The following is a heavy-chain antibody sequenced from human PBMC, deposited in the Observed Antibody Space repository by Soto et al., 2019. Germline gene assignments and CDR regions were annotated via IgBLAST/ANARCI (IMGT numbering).Heavy chain of an antibody. CDR3: ATPRCPYFGSGVFARPRHPYYGMDV. Sequence: GASVKVSCKASGYSFTNNDVSWVRQATGQGLEWMGWMNPGSGDTGYAQKFQGRVTMTRDISIATAYMELSSLRSDDTAENYCATPRCPYFGSGVFARPRHPYYGMDVWGQGTTVTVSS. CDR1: GYSFTNND. J-gene: IGHJ6*02. CDR2: MNPGSGDT. D-gene: IGHD3-10*01. V-gene: IGHV1-8*01.